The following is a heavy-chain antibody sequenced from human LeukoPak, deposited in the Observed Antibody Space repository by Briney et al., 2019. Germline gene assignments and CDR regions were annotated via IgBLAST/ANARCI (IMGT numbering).Heavy chain of an antibody. V-gene: IGHV3-21*01. D-gene: IGHD4-17*01. Sequence: PGGSLRLSCAASEFTFSTYSMNWVRQAPGKGLEWVSSVNSRSSHIYYADSVKGRFTISRDNVKNSLYLQMNSLRAEDTALYYCAREHGDYGDAFDIWGQGTTVTVSS. CDR1: EFTFSTYS. J-gene: IGHJ3*02. CDR2: VNSRSSHI. CDR3: AREHGDYGDAFDI.